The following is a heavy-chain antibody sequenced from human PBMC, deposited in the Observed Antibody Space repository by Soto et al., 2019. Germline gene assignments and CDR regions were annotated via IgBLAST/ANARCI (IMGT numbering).Heavy chain of an antibody. J-gene: IGHJ4*02. CDR1: GGTFSHYT. CDR2: IIPLAEIT. Sequence: QVQLVQSGAEVKKPGSSVKVSCKVSGGTFSHYTITWVRQAPGQGLEWMGRIIPLAEITDYTQKFQGRVTITADISTSTAYMELNGLRSEDTAVYYCAREGYCSGGSCFRSFQYWGQGPMVTVSS. V-gene: IGHV1-69*08. CDR3: AREGYCSGGSCFRSFQY. D-gene: IGHD2-15*01.